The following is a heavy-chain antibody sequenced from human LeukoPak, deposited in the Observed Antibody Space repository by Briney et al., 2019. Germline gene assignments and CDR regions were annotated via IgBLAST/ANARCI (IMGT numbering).Heavy chain of an antibody. CDR2: IIPIFGTA. CDR3: ASRGYCSSTSCYRREAFDI. J-gene: IGHJ3*02. CDR1: GGTFSSYA. V-gene: IGHV1-69*05. Sequence: ASVKVSCKASGGTFSSYAISWVRQAPGQGLEWMGGIIPIFGTANYAQKFQGRVTITTDESTSTAYMELSSLRSEDTAVYYCASRGYCSSTSCYRREAFDIWGQGTMVTVSS. D-gene: IGHD2-2*02.